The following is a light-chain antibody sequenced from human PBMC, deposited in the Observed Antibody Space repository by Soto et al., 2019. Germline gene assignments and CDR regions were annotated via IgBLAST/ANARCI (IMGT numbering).Light chain of an antibody. CDR1: QSVSSNY. V-gene: IGKV3-20*01. CDR3: QQYGRSPPIT. CDR2: SAS. J-gene: IGKJ5*01. Sequence: EMVLTQSPGTLSLSPGERATLSCSAVQSVSSNYLAWYQQKPGQPPRLLIYSASSRATGIPDRFSGSGSGTDFTLTISRLEPEDFAVYYCQQYGRSPPITFGQGTRLEIK.